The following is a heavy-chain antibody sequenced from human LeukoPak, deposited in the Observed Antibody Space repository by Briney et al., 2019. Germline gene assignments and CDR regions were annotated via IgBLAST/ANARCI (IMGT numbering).Heavy chain of an antibody. D-gene: IGHD3-10*01. V-gene: IGHV3-11*01. CDR2: ISSSGSTV. CDR1: GFTFGDYY. Sequence: SGGSLRLSCAASGFTFGDYYMSWIRQAPGKGLEWVSYISSSGSTVYYADSVKGRFTISRDNAKNSLYLQMNSLRAEDTAVYYCARDLDYYGSGSPLDYWGQGTLVTVSS. CDR3: ARDLDYYGSGSPLDY. J-gene: IGHJ4*02.